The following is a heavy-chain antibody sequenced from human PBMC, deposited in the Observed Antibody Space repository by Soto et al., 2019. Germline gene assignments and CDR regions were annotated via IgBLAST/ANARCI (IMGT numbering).Heavy chain of an antibody. CDR2: INHSGST. CDR3: ARGEKLTKLGYCSGGSCYTGGTYGMDV. V-gene: IGHV4-34*01. CDR1: GGSFSGYY. Sequence: SETLSLTCAVYGGSFSGYYWSWIRQPPGKGLEWIGEINHSGSTNYNPSLKGRVTISVDTSKNQFSLKLSSVTAADTAVYYCARGEKLTKLGYCSGGSCYTGGTYGMDVWGQGTTVTVSS. D-gene: IGHD2-15*01. J-gene: IGHJ6*02.